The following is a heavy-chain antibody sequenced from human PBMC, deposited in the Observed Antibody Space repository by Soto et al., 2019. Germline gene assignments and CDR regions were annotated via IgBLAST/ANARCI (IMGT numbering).Heavy chain of an antibody. CDR3: ARGPYSSGWLIGNSGFDY. V-gene: IGHV3-48*01. J-gene: IGHJ4*02. D-gene: IGHD6-19*01. CDR2: ISSSSSTI. CDR1: GFTFSSYS. Sequence: GGSLRLSCAASGFTFSSYSMNWVRQDPGKGLEWVSYISSSSSTIYYADSVKGRFTISRDNAKNSLYLQMNSLRAEDTAVYYCARGPYSSGWLIGNSGFDYWGQGTLVTVSS.